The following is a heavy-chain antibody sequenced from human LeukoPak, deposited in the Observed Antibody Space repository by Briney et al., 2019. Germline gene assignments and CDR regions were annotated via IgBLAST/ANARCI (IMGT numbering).Heavy chain of an antibody. D-gene: IGHD3-22*01. CDR2: IKQDGSEK. J-gene: IGHJ4*02. CDR1: GFTFSNFW. Sequence: LPGGSLRLSCAASGFTFSNFWMSWVRQAPGKGLEWVANIKQDGSEKYYVDSVKGRFTISRDNAKNSLYLQMSSLRGDDTALYYCASEDNTGSSAYWGQGTLVTVSS. CDR3: ASEDNTGSSAY. V-gene: IGHV3-7*01.